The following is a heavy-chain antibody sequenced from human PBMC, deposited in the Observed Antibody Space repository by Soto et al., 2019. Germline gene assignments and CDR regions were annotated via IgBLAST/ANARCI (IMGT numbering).Heavy chain of an antibody. J-gene: IGHJ4*02. CDR1: GFTVSTNY. CDR2: IYSGGST. D-gene: IGHD6-19*01. CDR3: AREYIGSSGWPDMFDY. V-gene: IGHV3-66*01. Sequence: PGGSLRLSCAASGFTVSTNYMSWVRQAPGKGLEWVSVIYSGGSTYYADSVKGRFTISRDNSKNTLYLQMNSLRAEDTAVYYCAREYIGSSGWPDMFDYWGQGTLVTVSS.